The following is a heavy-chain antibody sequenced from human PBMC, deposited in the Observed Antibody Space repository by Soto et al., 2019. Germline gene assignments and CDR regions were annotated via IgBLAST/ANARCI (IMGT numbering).Heavy chain of an antibody. J-gene: IGHJ3*02. CDR1: GYTFTSHG. Sequence: VQLVQSGVEVKKPGASVKVSCKASGYTFTSHGISWVRQAPGQGLEWMGWINTYNGNTNYAQKVQGRVTMTTETSTSTAYMELRSLISDDTAVYYCARDLLYSTRSTVRFDIWGQGTMLTVSS. CDR2: INTYNGNT. V-gene: IGHV1-18*01. D-gene: IGHD6-13*01. CDR3: ARDLLYSTRSTVRFDI.